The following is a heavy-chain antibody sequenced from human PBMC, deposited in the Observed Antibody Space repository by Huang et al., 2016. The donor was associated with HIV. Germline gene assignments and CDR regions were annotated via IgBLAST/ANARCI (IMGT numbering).Heavy chain of an antibody. CDR3: ATGFDVFFDF. CDR1: EYTLTELS. Sequence: QVKLVQSRTEVKKPGASVKVSCKVSEYTLTELSIHWVRQPPGKGLEWIGGCDPEIGETIYAQKCQGRVTMTEDTSTETAFMELSGLRPEDTAVYYCATGFDVFFDFWGQGTLVTVSS. CDR2: CDPEIGET. D-gene: IGHD3-9*01. J-gene: IGHJ4*02. V-gene: IGHV1-24*01.